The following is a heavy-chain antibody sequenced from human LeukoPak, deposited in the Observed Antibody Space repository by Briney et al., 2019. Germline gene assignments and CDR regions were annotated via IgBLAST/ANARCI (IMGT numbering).Heavy chain of an antibody. CDR1: GYTFTSYG. Sequence: ASVKVSCKASGYTFTSYGISWVRQAPGQELEWMGWISAYNGNTHYAQNLQGRVTMTRDTSTSTAYMELRSLRSDDTAVFYCARDGHRMYYYESNDYRFDSWGQGTLVTVSS. D-gene: IGHD3-22*01. V-gene: IGHV1-18*01. CDR2: ISAYNGNT. CDR3: ARDGHRMYYYESNDYRFDS. J-gene: IGHJ4*02.